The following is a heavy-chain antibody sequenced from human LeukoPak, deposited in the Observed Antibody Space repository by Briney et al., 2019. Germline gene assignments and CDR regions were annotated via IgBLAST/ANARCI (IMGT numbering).Heavy chain of an antibody. D-gene: IGHD3-16*01. CDR3: ARVGGINNWFDP. CDR2: IYHSGNT. J-gene: IGHJ5*02. Sequence: SETLSLTCTVSGYSISSGYYWGWIRQPPGRGLEWIGSIYHSGNTYYNPSLKSRVTISVDTSKNQFSLKLYTVTAADTAVYYCARVGGINNWFDPWGQGTLVTVSS. V-gene: IGHV4-38-2*02. CDR1: GYSISSGYY.